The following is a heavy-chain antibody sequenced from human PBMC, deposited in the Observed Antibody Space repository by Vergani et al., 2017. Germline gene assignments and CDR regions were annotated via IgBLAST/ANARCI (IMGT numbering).Heavy chain of an antibody. V-gene: IGHV4-34*01. J-gene: IGHJ4*02. CDR1: GGSFSGYY. Sequence: QVQLQQWGAGLLKPSETLSLTCAVYGGSFSGYYWSWIRQPPGKGLEWIGEINHSGSTNYNPSLKSRVTISVDKSKNQFSLKLSSVTAADTAVYYCARARGGSSWIFYYFDYWGQGTLVTVSS. D-gene: IGHD6-13*01. CDR3: ARARGGSSWIFYYFDY. CDR2: INHSGST.